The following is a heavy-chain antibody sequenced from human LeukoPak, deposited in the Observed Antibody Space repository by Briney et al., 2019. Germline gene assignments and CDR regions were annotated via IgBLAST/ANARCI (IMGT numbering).Heavy chain of an antibody. Sequence: SETLSLTCTVSGGSISSYYWSWIRQPPGKGLEWIGYIYYSGSTNYNPSLKSRVTISVDTSKNQFSLKLSSVTAADTAVYYCARDGHTAMGGYYYYMDVWGKGTTVTISS. CDR2: IYYSGST. V-gene: IGHV4-59*01. CDR1: GGSISSYY. D-gene: IGHD5-18*01. J-gene: IGHJ6*03. CDR3: ARDGHTAMGGYYYYMDV.